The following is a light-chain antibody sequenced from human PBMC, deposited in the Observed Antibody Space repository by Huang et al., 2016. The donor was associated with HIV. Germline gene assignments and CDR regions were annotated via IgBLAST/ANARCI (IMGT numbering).Light chain of an antibody. V-gene: IGKV3-15*01. Sequence: EIAMTQSPATLSVSPGERATLSCRASQSVRSNLAWYQQKPGQPPRRLIYGAATRPTGIPARFSGAGSGTEFTLTISSLQSEDFAVYYCQQYDNWPPLTFGGGTKVEI. CDR3: QQYDNWPPLT. CDR1: QSVRSN. CDR2: GAA. J-gene: IGKJ4*01.